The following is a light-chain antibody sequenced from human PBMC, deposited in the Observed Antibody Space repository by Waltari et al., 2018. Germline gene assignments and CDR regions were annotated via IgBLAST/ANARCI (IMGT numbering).Light chain of an antibody. J-gene: IGLJ1*01. V-gene: IGLV2-23*02. CDR1: NSDVGNYNL. Sequence: QSALTQPASVSGTPGQSITISCPGSNSDVGNYNLVSWYQHHPGEAPKLMICEVIKRPSGVSNRFSGSKSGNTASLTISGLQAEDEADYYCCSYAGSGTYVFGTGTKVTVL. CDR3: CSYAGSGTYV. CDR2: EVI.